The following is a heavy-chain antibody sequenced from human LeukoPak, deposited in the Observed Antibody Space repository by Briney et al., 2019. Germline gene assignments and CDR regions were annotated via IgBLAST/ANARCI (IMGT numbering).Heavy chain of an antibody. V-gene: IGHV3-11*04. CDR1: GFTFSDYY. D-gene: IGHD3-22*01. J-gene: IGHJ3*02. CDR3: ASAQTYDYYDSSGYAFDI. Sequence: GGSLRLSCAASGFTFSDYYMSWVRQAPGKGLEWVSYISSSGSTIYYADSVKGRFTISRDNAKNSLYLQMNSLRAEDTAVYYCASAQTYDYYDSSGYAFDIWGQGTMVTVSS. CDR2: ISSSGSTI.